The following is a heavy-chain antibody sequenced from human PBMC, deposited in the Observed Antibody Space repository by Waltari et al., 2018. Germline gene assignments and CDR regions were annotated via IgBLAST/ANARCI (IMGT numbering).Heavy chain of an antibody. V-gene: IGHV4-39*07. J-gene: IGHJ4*02. CDR3: ARDSRGEQWLPTYYFDY. D-gene: IGHD6-19*01. Sequence: QLQLQESGPGLVKPSETLSLTCTVSGGSISSSSYYWGWIRQPPGKGLEWIGSIYYSGSTYYNPSLKRRVTISVDTSKNQFSLKLSSVTAADTAVYYCARDSRGEQWLPTYYFDYWGQGTLVTVSS. CDR1: GGSISSSSYY. CDR2: IYYSGST.